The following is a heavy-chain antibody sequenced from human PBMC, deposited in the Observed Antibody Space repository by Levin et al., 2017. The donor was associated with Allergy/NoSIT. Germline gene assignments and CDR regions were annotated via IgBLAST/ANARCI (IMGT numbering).Heavy chain of an antibody. Sequence: SLKISCAASGFTFSSYGMHWVRQAPGKGLEWVAVISYDGSNKYYADSVKGRFTISRDNSKNTLYLQMNSLRAEDTAVYYCAKDPFYNFSPYYFDYWGQGTLVTVSS. J-gene: IGHJ4*02. CDR2: ISYDGSNK. CDR3: AKDPFYNFSPYYFDY. CDR1: GFTFSSYG. D-gene: IGHD1-1*01. V-gene: IGHV3-30*18.